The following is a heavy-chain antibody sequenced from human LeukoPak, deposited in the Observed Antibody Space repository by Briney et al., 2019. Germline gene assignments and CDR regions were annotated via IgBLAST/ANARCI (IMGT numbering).Heavy chain of an antibody. D-gene: IGHD3-16*01. Sequence: SETLSLTCAVYGGSFSGYYWSWIRQPPGKGLEWIGGINHSGSTNYNPSLKSRVTISVDTSKNQFSLKLSSVTAADTAVYYCARALARIRWNYHYMDVWGKGTTVTVSS. J-gene: IGHJ6*03. CDR3: ARALARIRWNYHYMDV. CDR1: GGSFSGYY. V-gene: IGHV4-34*01. CDR2: INHSGST.